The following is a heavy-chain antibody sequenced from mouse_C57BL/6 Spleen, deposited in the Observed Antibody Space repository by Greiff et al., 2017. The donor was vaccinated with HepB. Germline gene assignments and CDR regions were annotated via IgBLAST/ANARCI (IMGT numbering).Heavy chain of an antibody. CDR2: ISDGGSYT. CDR1: GFTFSSYA. J-gene: IGHJ4*01. Sequence: EVKLVESGGGLVKPGGSLKLSCAASGFTFSSYAMSWVRQTPEKRLEWVATISDGGSYTYYPDNVKGRFTISRDNAKNNLYLQMSHLKSEDTAMYYCARGGSGSGPYYAMDYWGQGTSVTVSS. CDR3: ARGGSGSGPYYAMDY. D-gene: IGHD3-2*02. V-gene: IGHV5-4*03.